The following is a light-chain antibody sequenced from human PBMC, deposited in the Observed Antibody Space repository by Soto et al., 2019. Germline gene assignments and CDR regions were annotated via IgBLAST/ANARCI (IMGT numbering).Light chain of an antibody. CDR3: SSYTTTRTPLI. Sequence: QSALTQPASVSGSPGQSITISCTGTSSDVGGFNFVSWYQQHPGNAPKLMIYEVNNRPSGVSNRFSGSKSGNTASLTISGLQAEDEADYYCSSYTTTRTPLIFGGGTKLTVL. CDR2: EVN. CDR1: SSDVGGFNF. J-gene: IGLJ2*01. V-gene: IGLV2-14*01.